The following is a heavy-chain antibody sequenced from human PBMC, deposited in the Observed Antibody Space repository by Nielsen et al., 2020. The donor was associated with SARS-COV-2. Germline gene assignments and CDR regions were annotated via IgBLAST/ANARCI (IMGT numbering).Heavy chain of an antibody. CDR3: AKDIWGPDTGDAFDI. CDR2: IKQDGSEK. Sequence: GESLKISCAASGFTFSSYWMNWVRQAPGKGLEWVANIKQDGSEKYYGDSVKGRFTISRDNAKNSLYLQMNSLRAEDTALYYCAKDIWGPDTGDAFDIWGQGTMVTVSS. V-gene: IGHV3-7*03. J-gene: IGHJ3*02. D-gene: IGHD3-16*01. CDR1: GFTFSSYW.